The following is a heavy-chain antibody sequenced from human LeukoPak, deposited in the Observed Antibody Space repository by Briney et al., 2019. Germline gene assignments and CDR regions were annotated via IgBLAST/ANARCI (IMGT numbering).Heavy chain of an antibody. D-gene: IGHD2-15*01. Sequence: GGSLRLSCAASGFTFSSYEMNWVRQAPGKGLEWVSYISSSGSTIYYADSVKGRFTISRDNSKSTLYLQMDSLRVEDTAVYYCAKDRSGTWSYDLWGQGTLVTVSS. CDR3: AKDRSGTWSYDL. CDR2: ISSSGSTI. J-gene: IGHJ5*02. CDR1: GFTFSSYE. V-gene: IGHV3-48*03.